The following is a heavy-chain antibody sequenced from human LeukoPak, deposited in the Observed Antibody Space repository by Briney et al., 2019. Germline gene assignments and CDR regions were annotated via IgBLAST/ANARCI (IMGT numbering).Heavy chain of an antibody. CDR1: GYTFTSYG. D-gene: IGHD1-26*01. J-gene: IGHJ4*02. V-gene: IGHV1-18*01. Sequence: EASAKVSCKDSGYTFTSYGISWVRQAPGQGLEWMGWISAYNGNTNYAQKLQGRVTMTTDTSTSTAYMELRSLRSDDTAVYYCARDAIRGSYYLDYWGQGTLVTVSS. CDR2: ISAYNGNT. CDR3: ARDAIRGSYYLDY.